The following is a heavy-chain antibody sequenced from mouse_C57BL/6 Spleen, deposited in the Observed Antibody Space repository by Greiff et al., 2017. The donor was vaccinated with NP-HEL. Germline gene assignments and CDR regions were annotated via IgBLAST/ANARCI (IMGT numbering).Heavy chain of an antibody. CDR3: ARGDYYSNFWYFDV. J-gene: IGHJ1*03. D-gene: IGHD2-5*01. V-gene: IGHV2-9-1*01. Sequence: QVQLQQSGPGLVAPSQSLSITCTVSGFSLTSYAISWVRQPPGKGLEWLGVIWTGGGTNYNSALKSRLSISKDNSKSQVFLKMNSLQTDDTARYYCARGDYYSNFWYFDVWGTGTTVTVSS. CDR2: IWTGGGT. CDR1: GFSLTSYA.